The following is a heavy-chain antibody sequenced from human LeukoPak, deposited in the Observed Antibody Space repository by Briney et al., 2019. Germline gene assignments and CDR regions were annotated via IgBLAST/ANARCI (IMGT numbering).Heavy chain of an antibody. CDR1: GFTFSSYA. CDR3: ARAERGYCSGGSCSYYDAYDI. J-gene: IGHJ3*02. D-gene: IGHD2-15*01. CDR2: ISSTGIYI. Sequence: PGGSLRLSCAASGFTFSSYAMSWVRQAPGKGLEWVSSISSTGIYIYYADSVKGRFTISRDNAKNSLYLQMNSLRAEDTAVYYCARAERGYCSGGSCSYYDAYDIWGQGTMATVSS. V-gene: IGHV3-21*01.